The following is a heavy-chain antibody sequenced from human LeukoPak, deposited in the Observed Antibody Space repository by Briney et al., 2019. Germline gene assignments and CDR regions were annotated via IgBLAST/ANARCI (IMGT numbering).Heavy chain of an antibody. Sequence: PGGSLRLSCAASGFTFSSYGMSWVRQAPGKGLEWVSAISGSGGSTYYADSVKGRFTISRDNSKNTLYLQMNSLRAEDTAVYYCAKGQLLLVWGFDYWGQGTLVTVSS. D-gene: IGHD3-16*01. CDR1: GFTFSSYG. CDR3: AKGQLLLVWGFDY. CDR2: ISGSGGST. J-gene: IGHJ4*02. V-gene: IGHV3-23*01.